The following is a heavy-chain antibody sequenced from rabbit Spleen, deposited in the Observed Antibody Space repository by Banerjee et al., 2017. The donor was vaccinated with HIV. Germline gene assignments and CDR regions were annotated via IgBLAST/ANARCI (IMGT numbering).Heavy chain of an antibody. CDR1: GIDFSSYG. Sequence: QLVESGGGLVTLGGSLKLSCKASGIDFSSYGISWVRQAPGKGLEWIAYIYPDYVSTDYASWVNGRFTISLDNAQNTLYLQLNSLTAADTATYFCVRDLGYDDYSEKGYFNLWGQGTLVTVS. CDR2: IYPDYVST. CDR3: VRDLGYDDYSEKGYFNL. D-gene: IGHD2-1*01. V-gene: IGHV1S7*01. J-gene: IGHJ4*01.